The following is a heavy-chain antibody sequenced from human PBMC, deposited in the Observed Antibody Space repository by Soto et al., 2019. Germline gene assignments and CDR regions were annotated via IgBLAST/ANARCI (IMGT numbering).Heavy chain of an antibody. CDR2: IIPIFGTA. CDR1: GGTFSSYA. D-gene: IGHD6-6*01. Sequence: SVKVSCKASGGTFSSYAISWVRQAPGQGLEWMGGIIPIFGTANYAQKFQGRVTITADESTSTAYIELSSLRSEDTAVYYCARVKLAGTQLAPLVNYYYGMDVWGQGTTVTVSS. J-gene: IGHJ6*02. CDR3: ARVKLAGTQLAPLVNYYYGMDV. V-gene: IGHV1-69*13.